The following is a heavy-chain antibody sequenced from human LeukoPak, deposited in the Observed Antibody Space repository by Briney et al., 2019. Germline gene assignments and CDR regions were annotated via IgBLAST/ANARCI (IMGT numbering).Heavy chain of an antibody. D-gene: IGHD1-20*01. CDR3: GRELTGTTTFDY. Sequence: SETLSLTCAVYGGSFSGYYWSWIRQPPGKGLEWIGEINYSGSTKYLPSLKSRVTISVDTSKNQFSLNLSSVTAADTAVYYCGRELTGTTTFDYWGQGTLVTVSS. V-gene: IGHV4-34*01. CDR1: GGSFSGYY. J-gene: IGHJ4*02. CDR2: INYSGST.